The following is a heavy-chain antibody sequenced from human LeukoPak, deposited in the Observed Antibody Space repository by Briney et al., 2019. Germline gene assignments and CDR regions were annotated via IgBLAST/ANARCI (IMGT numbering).Heavy chain of an antibody. CDR3: ARTLVGATRPYYFDY. J-gene: IGHJ4*02. CDR2: IKTDGSIA. CDR1: GFSFSFYW. D-gene: IGHD1-26*01. Sequence: GGSLRLSCAASGFSFSFYWMHWVRHAPGKGPVWVSRIKTDGSIADYADSVRGRFTISRDNAKNTLYLQMNSLRAEDTAVYYCARTLVGATRPYYFDYWGQGTLVTVSS. V-gene: IGHV3-74*01.